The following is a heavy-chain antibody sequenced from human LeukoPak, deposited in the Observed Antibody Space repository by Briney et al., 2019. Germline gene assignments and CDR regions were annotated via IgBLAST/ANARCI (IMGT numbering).Heavy chain of an antibody. V-gene: IGHV3-23*01. CDR3: AKAQEGYTANGAFDI. D-gene: IGHD5-18*01. CDR2: ISGSGGST. CDR1: EFSVGSNY. J-gene: IGHJ3*02. Sequence: PGGSLRLSCAASEFSVGSNYMTWVRQAPGKGLEWVSAISGSGGSTYYADSVKGRFTISRDNSKNTLYLQMNSLRAEDTAVYYCAKAQEGYTANGAFDIWGQGTMVTVSS.